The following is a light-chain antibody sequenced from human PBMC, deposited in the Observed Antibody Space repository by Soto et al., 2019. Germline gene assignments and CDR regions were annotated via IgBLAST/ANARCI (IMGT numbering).Light chain of an antibody. CDR1: QSISSY. V-gene: IGKV1-39*01. Sequence: DIQMTQSPSSLSASVGDRVTITCRASQSISSYLNWYQQKPGKAPKLLIYAASSLQSGVPSRFSGSGSGTDFTLTINGLQPEDFATYYCQQAASFPITFRQGTRLEIK. CDR3: QQAASFPIT. CDR2: AAS. J-gene: IGKJ5*01.